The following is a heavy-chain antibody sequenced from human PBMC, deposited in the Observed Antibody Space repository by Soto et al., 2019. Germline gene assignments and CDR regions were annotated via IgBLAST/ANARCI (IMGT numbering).Heavy chain of an antibody. Sequence: QMQLVQSGAEVKKPGSSVKVSCKASGGTLSSFINYPINWVRQAPGQGLEWMGGIVSNVGTVNYAHKFQGRVTITADTSTGTAYMEVSRLRSAATALYYCARRDTSGFLRYFDNRGKGTLLT. D-gene: IGHD1-26*01. J-gene: IGHJ4*02. CDR1: GGTLSSFINYP. CDR3: ARRDTSGFLRYFDN. CDR2: IVSNVGTV. V-gene: IGHV1-69*06.